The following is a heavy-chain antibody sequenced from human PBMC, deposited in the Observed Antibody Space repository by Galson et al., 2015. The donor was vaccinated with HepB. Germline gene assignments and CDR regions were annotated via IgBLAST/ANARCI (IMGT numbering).Heavy chain of an antibody. J-gene: IGHJ6*03. CDR3: AKDGQGYSSSWYSADHYYMDV. Sequence: SLRLSCAASGFIFTTYGMHWVRQAPGKGLEWVAVISFDGSNKYYADSVKGRFTISRDNSKNTLLLQLNSMRAEDTAVYSCAKDGQGYSSSWYSADHYYMDVWGKGTTVTVSS. D-gene: IGHD6-13*01. CDR1: GFIFTTYG. CDR2: ISFDGSNK. V-gene: IGHV3-30*18.